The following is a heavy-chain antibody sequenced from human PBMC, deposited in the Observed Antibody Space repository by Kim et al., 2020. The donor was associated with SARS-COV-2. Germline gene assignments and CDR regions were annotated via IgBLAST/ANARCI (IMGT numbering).Heavy chain of an antibody. V-gene: IGHV3-48*01. D-gene: IGHD3-16*01. CDR2: ISSSSSTI. Sequence: GSLRLSCAASGFTFSSYSMNWVRQAPGKGLEWVSYISSSSSTIYYADSVKGRFTISRDNAKNSLYLQMNSLRAEDTAVYYCARDTGGMFDYWGQGTLVT. CDR3: ARDTGGMFDY. J-gene: IGHJ4*02. CDR1: GFTFSSYS.